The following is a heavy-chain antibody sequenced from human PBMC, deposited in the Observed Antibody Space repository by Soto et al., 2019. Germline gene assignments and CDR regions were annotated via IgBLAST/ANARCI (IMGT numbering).Heavy chain of an antibody. CDR2: IYYSGST. CDR3: AREPGDGDYHYYYYYMDV. Sequence: PSEPLSLTCTVSGGSISSGGYYWSWIRQHPGKGLEWIGYIYYSGSTYYNPSLKSRVTISVDTSKNHFSLKLSSVTAADTAVYYCAREPGDGDYHYYYYYMDVWGKGTTVTVSS. CDR1: GGSISSGGYY. J-gene: IGHJ6*03. V-gene: IGHV4-31*03. D-gene: IGHD4-17*01.